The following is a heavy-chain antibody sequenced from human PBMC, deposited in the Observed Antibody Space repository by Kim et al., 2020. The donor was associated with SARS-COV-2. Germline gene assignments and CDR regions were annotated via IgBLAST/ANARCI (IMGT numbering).Heavy chain of an antibody. J-gene: IGHJ4*02. CDR2: ISAYRGNT. D-gene: IGHD6-19*01. CDR3: ARDLSHIAMAGLRGICAY. Sequence: ASVKVSCKASGYTFSNYGVSWVRQAPGQGLEWMGWISAYRGNTNYAQKLQGRVTMTTDTSTSTAYMDLRSLRSDDTAVYYCARDLSHIAMAGLRGICAYWGQGTLVTASS. CDR1: GYTFSNYG. V-gene: IGHV1-18*01.